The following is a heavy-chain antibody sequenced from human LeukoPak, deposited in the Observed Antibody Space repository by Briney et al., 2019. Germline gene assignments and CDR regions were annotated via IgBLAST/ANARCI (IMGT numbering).Heavy chain of an antibody. CDR3: AREVASEQWLVRNYYYGMDV. D-gene: IGHD6-19*01. V-gene: IGHV3-21*01. Sequence: GGSLRLSCAASGFTFSSYEVIWVRQAPGKGLEWVSSISSSSSYIYYADSVKGRFTISRDNAKNSLYLQMNSLRAEDTAVYYCAREVASEQWLVRNYYYGMDVWGQGTTVTVSS. CDR2: ISSSSSYI. CDR1: GFTFSSYE. J-gene: IGHJ6*02.